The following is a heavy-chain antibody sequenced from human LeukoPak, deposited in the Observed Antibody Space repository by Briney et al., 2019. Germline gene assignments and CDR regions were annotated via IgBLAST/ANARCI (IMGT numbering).Heavy chain of an antibody. CDR2: IYYRGST. CDR3: ARRHSSGWRDDAFDF. Sequence: PSETLSLTCTVSGGSINSGGHYWSWIRQPPGKGLEWIGYIYYRGSTNYNPSLKSRVTISVDTSKNQFSLKLSSVTAADTAVYYCARRHSSGWRDDAFDFWAQGTMVTVSS. V-gene: IGHV4-61*08. CDR1: GGSINSGGHY. D-gene: IGHD6-19*01. J-gene: IGHJ3*01.